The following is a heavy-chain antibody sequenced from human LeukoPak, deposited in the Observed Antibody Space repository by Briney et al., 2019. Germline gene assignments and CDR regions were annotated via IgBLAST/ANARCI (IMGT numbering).Heavy chain of an antibody. CDR3: ATYDQWLPHEFDP. CDR1: ASTLTGSY. Sequence: PSVNVSCKASASTLTGSYMHRVRQAPGQVRELKGWINPNSGGTNYAQKLQCRVTMTRDTSIGTAYLELNSLRSDDTAVYYCATYDQWLPHEFDPWGQGPLVTVSS. CDR2: INPNSGGT. D-gene: IGHD6-19*01. V-gene: IGHV1-2*02. J-gene: IGHJ5*02.